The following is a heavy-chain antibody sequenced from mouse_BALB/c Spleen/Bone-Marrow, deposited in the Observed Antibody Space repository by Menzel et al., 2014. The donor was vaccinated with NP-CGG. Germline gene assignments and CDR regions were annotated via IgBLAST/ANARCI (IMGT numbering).Heavy chain of an antibody. V-gene: IGHV1-80*01. CDR1: GYAFSSYW. Sequence: QVQLKQSGAELVRPGSSVKIPCKASGYAFSSYWMNWVKQRPGQGLEWIGQIYPGDGDTNYNGKFKGKATLTADKSSSTAYMQLSSLTSEDSAVYFCARDDGFAYWGQGTLVTVSA. J-gene: IGHJ3*01. CDR3: ARDDGFAY. D-gene: IGHD2-12*01. CDR2: IYPGDGDT.